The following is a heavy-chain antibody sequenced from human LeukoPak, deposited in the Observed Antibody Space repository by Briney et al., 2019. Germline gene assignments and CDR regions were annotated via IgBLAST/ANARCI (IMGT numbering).Heavy chain of an antibody. D-gene: IGHD3-22*01. V-gene: IGHV4-39*07. CDR2: VYHSGTT. Sequence: SETLSLTCSVSGGSISLSYYYWGWIRQPPGKALEWIGSVYHSGTTSYNPSLKSRVTISVDMSKNHFSLRLSSVTAADTAMYYCARGPYSYDSSGAFDIWGQGTMVTVSS. J-gene: IGHJ3*02. CDR1: GGSISLSYYY. CDR3: ARGPYSYDSSGAFDI.